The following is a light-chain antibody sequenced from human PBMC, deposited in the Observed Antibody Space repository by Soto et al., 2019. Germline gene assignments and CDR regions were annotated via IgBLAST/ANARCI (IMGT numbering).Light chain of an antibody. CDR1: QSISSY. CDR2: AAS. Sequence: DIQMTQSPSSLSASVGDRVTITCRASQSISSYLNWYQHKPGKAPKLLIYAASSLQSGVPSRFSGSGSGTDFSLAISSLQPEDFATYYCQQNYNPPWTFGQGTKVDIK. CDR3: QQNYNPPWT. V-gene: IGKV1-39*01. J-gene: IGKJ1*01.